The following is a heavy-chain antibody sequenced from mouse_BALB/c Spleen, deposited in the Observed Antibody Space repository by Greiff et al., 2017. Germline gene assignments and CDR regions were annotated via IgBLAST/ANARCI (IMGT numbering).Heavy chain of an antibody. J-gene: IGHJ2*01. CDR3: ARRDLPRYDFDY. Sequence: EVKVVESGGGLVKPGGSLKLSCAASGFTFSSYAMSWVRQSPEKRLEWVAEISSGGSYTYYPDTVTGRFTISRNNAKNTLYLEMSSLRSEDTAMYYCARRDLPRYDFDYWGQGTTLTVSS. CDR1: GFTFSSYA. V-gene: IGHV5-9-4*01. CDR2: ISSGGSYT. D-gene: IGHD2-14*01.